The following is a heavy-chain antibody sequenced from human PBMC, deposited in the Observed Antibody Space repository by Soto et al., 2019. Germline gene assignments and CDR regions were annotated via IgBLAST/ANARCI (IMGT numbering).Heavy chain of an antibody. J-gene: IGHJ6*02. Sequence: GGSLRLSCAASGFTFSSYGMHWVRQAPGKGLEWVAVIWYDGSNKYYADSVKGRFTISRDNSKNTLYLQMNSLRAEDTAVYHCARSHYCSSTSCRKDYYYYYGMDVWGQGTTVTVSS. CDR2: IWYDGSNK. V-gene: IGHV3-33*01. D-gene: IGHD2-2*01. CDR1: GFTFSSYG. CDR3: ARSHYCSSTSCRKDYYYYYGMDV.